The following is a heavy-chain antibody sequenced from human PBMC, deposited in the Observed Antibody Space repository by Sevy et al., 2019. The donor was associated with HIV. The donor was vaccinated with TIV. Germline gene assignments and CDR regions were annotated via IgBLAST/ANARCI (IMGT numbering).Heavy chain of an antibody. J-gene: IGHJ3*02. CDR1: GFTFSSYG. Sequence: GGSLRLSCAASGFTFSSYGMHWVRQAPGKGLEWVAVISYDGSNKYYADSVKGRFTISRDNSKNTVYLQMNSLRAEDTAVYYCAKVYRVAATDDAFDIWGQGTMVTVSS. D-gene: IGHD2-15*01. CDR3: AKVYRVAATDDAFDI. CDR2: ISYDGSNK. V-gene: IGHV3-30*18.